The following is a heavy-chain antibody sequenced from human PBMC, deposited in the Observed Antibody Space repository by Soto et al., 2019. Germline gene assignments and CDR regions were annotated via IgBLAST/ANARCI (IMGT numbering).Heavy chain of an antibody. CDR3: AKSPFSSAYGDCPTKFDY. V-gene: IGHV3-21*04. CDR2: ISSSGSYT. CDR1: GFTFSSYS. D-gene: IGHD4-17*01. J-gene: IGHJ4*02. Sequence: GGSLRLSCAAPGFTFSSYSMNWVRQAPGKGLEWVSAISSSGSYTYYADSVKGRFTISRDNAKNTLYLQMNSLRAEDTAVYYCAKSPFSSAYGDCPTKFDYWGQGTLVTVSS.